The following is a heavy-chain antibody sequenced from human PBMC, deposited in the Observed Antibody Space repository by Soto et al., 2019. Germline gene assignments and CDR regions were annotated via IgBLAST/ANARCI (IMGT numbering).Heavy chain of an antibody. CDR2: INEAGSEK. Sequence: EVQLVESGGGAVQPGGSLRLSCVVSGFMFTKHWMGWVRQVPGKGLEWVANINEAGSEKNYVDSVKGRFTISRDNGKNSLYLQMSSLRADDTAVYYCARCGSYGFVWFYYDAMDVWGQGTAVTVSS. D-gene: IGHD5-18*01. CDR3: ARCGSYGFVWFYYDAMDV. J-gene: IGHJ6*02. CDR1: GFMFTKHW. V-gene: IGHV3-7*01.